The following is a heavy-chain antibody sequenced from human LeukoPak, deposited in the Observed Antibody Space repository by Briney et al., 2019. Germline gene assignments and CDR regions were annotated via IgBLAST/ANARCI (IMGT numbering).Heavy chain of an antibody. CDR2: INHSGST. V-gene: IGHV4-34*01. J-gene: IGHJ4*02. Sequence: SETLSLTCAVYGGSFSGYYWSWIRQPPGKGLEWIGEINHSGSTNYNPSLKSRVTISVETSKNQFSLKLSSVTAADTAVYYCARVRYSSGWYLGSANFDYWGQGTLVTVSS. D-gene: IGHD6-19*01. CDR3: ARVRYSSGWYLGSANFDY. CDR1: GGSFSGYY.